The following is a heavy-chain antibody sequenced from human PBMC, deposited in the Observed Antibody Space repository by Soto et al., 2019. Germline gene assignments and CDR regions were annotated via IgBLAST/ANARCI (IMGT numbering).Heavy chain of an antibody. CDR2: ISSSGSTI. J-gene: IGHJ2*01. CDR3: ARGGSSSSHWYFDL. V-gene: IGHV3-48*03. CDR1: GFTFSSYE. Sequence: GGSLRLSCAASGFTFSSYEMNWVRQAPGKGLEWVSYISSSGSTIYYADSVKGRFTISRDNAKNSLYLQMNSLRAEDTAVYYCARGGSSSSHWYFDLWGRGTLVTVSS. D-gene: IGHD6-6*01.